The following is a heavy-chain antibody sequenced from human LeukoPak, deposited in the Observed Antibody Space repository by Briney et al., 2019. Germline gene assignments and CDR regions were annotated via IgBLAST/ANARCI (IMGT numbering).Heavy chain of an antibody. Sequence: GGSLRLSCAASGFTVSSNYMSWVRQAPGKGLEWVGRIRSKAHSYATAYAASVRGRFTISRDDSKNTAYLQMNSLKTEDTAVYYCTSRGWPWGQGTLVTVSS. CDR3: TSRGWP. CDR1: GFTVSSNY. V-gene: IGHV3-73*01. D-gene: IGHD6-19*01. J-gene: IGHJ4*02. CDR2: IRSKAHSYAT.